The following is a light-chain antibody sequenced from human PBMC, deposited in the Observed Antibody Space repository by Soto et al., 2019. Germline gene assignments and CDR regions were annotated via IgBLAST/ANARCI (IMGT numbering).Light chain of an antibody. J-gene: IGKJ5*01. CDR2: SAS. CDR1: QDIRND. Sequence: DIEIAQSPSFQSASVGDRITIAFRAGQDIRNDLAWYQQQPGKVPTLLIYSASTLHSGVPSRLSGGGSGTDFTLTISSLQPEDTATYFCQTYNSVLTFGQRPRLAI. CDR3: QTYNSVLT. V-gene: IGKV1-27*01.